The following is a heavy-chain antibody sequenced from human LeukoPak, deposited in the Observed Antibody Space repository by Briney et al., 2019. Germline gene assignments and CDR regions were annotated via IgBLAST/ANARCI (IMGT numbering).Heavy chain of an antibody. CDR2: ITSKTDGGTT. CDR3: NKERPYDSGISFDN. CDR1: GFAFSNAW. V-gene: IGHV3-15*01. D-gene: IGHD3-10*01. Sequence: GGSLRLSCAASGFAFSNAWMNWVRLAPGKGLEWVGRITSKTDGGTTDFAAPVKGRFTISREDSEGTVYLQMNSLKTEDTAVYYCNKERPYDSGISFDNWGQGTLVTVSS. J-gene: IGHJ4*02.